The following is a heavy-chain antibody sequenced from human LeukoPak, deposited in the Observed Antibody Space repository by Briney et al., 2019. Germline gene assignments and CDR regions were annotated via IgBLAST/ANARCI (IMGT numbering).Heavy chain of an antibody. CDR2: INWNGGST. CDR3: ARVSSTPRVVPAAISRSSSWRTLDY. D-gene: IGHD2-2*01. J-gene: IGHJ4*02. CDR1: GFTFDDYG. V-gene: IGHV3-20*04. Sequence: GGSLRLSCAASGFTFDDYGMSWVRQAPGKGLEWVSGINWNGGSTGYADSVKGRFTISRDNAKNSLYLQMNSLRAEDTALYYCARVSSTPRVVPAAISRSSSWRTLDYWGQGTLVTVSS.